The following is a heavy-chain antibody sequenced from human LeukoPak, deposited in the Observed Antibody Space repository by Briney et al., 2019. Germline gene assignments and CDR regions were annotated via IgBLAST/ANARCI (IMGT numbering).Heavy chain of an antibody. J-gene: IGHJ4*02. V-gene: IGHV3-30-3*01. D-gene: IGHD3-10*01. CDR1: GFTFSSYA. CDR3: ARDQPPGVLLWFGELLY. Sequence: GVSLRLSCAASGFTFSSYAMHWVRQAPGKGLEWVAVISYDGSNKYYADSVKGRFTISRDNSKNTLYLQMNSLRAEDTAVYYCARDQPPGVLLWFGELLYWGQGTLVTVSS. CDR2: ISYDGSNK.